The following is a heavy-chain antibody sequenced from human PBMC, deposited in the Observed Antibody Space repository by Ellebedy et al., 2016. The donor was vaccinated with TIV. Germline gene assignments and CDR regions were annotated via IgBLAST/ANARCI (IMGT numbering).Heavy chain of an antibody. CDR3: ARGGFGSGSEYMDV. CDR2: ISFDGSTI. V-gene: IGHV3-30*04. CDR1: GFTFSTYA. J-gene: IGHJ6*03. Sequence: GESLKISCAASGFTFSTYALHWVRQAPGKGLEWLAHISFDGSTIYYADSVKGRFTISRDYSKSTVSLQMNSLRAEDTAVYYCARGGFGSGSEYMDVWGKGTTVTVSS. D-gene: IGHD3-10*01.